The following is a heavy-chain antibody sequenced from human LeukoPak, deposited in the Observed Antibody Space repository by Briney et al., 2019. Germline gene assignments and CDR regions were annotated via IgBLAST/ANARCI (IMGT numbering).Heavy chain of an antibody. CDR3: ARGPSIAAAGTGDY. CDR2: ISGSGVST. D-gene: IGHD6-13*01. CDR1: GFTFSSYV. Sequence: GGSLRLSCAASGFTFSSYVMSWVRQAPGKGLEWVSTISGSGVSTYYADSVKGRFTISRDSSKNTLYLQMNSLRAEDTAVYYCARGPSIAAAGTGDYWGQGTLVTVSS. J-gene: IGHJ4*02. V-gene: IGHV3-23*01.